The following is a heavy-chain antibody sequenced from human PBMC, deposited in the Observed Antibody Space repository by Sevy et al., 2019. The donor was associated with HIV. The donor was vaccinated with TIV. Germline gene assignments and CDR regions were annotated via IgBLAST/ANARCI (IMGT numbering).Heavy chain of an antibody. CDR3: ARDLGEYDP. CDR2: IDYSGST. V-gene: IGHV4-59*01. J-gene: IGHJ5*02. Sequence: WETLSLTCTVSGGSISSYYWSWIRQPPGKELEWIGYIDYSGSTNYNPSLKSRVTISVDTSKNQFSLKPSSVTAADTAVYYCARDLGEYDPWGQGTLVTVSS. D-gene: IGHD3-16*01. CDR1: GGSISSYY.